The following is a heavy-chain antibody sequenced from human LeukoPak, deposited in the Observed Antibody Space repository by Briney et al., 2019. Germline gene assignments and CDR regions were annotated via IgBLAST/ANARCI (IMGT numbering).Heavy chain of an antibody. Sequence: PGGSLRLSCVASGFPFSSYWMTWVRQAPGKGLEWVSAISGSGGSTYYADSVKGRFTISRDNSKNTLYLQMNSLRAEDTAVYYCAKDRGIAVAGICNPWGQGTLVTVSS. CDR1: GFPFSSYW. CDR2: ISGSGGST. CDR3: AKDRGIAVAGICNP. J-gene: IGHJ5*02. V-gene: IGHV3-23*01. D-gene: IGHD6-19*01.